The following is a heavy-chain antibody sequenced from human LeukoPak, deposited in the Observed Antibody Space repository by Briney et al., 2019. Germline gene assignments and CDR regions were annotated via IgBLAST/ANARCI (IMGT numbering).Heavy chain of an antibody. V-gene: IGHV1-18*01. CDR2: ISAYNGNT. J-gene: IGHJ4*02. CDR1: GYTFTSYG. Sequence: ASVKVSCKASGYTFTSYGISWVRQAPGQGLEWTGWISAYNGNTNYAQKLQGRVTMTTDTSTSTAYMELRSLRSDDTAVYYCAGASPRITIFGVVMKLSEFDYWGQGTLVTVSS. CDR3: AGASPRITIFGVVMKLSEFDY. D-gene: IGHD3-3*01.